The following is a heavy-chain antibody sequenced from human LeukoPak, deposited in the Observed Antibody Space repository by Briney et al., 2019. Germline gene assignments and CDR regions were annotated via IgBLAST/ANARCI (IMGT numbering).Heavy chain of an antibody. CDR1: GGTFSSYA. V-gene: IGHV1-69*13. D-gene: IGHD6-13*01. J-gene: IGHJ3*02. CDR2: IIPIFGTA. Sequence: SVKVSCKASGGTFSSYAISWVRQAPGQGLEGMGGIIPIFGTANYAQKFQGRVTITADESTSTANMELSSLRSEDTAVYYCARVGRYSSSWGDDAFDIWGQGTMVTVSS. CDR3: ARVGRYSSSWGDDAFDI.